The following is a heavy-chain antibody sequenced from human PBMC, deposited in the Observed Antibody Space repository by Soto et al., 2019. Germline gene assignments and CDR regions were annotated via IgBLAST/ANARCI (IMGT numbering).Heavy chain of an antibody. CDR3: ARKVAGSI. CDR2: ISRSGDDS. CDR1: GFTVSSFP. D-gene: IGHD6-19*01. J-gene: IGHJ4*02. Sequence: EMHLLESGGGLVQPGGSLRLSCAASGFTVSSFPMTWVRQAPGKGLEWVSSISRSGDDSFYADSVKGGFTISRDSSKNMLFLQLSSLRAEDTAVYYCARKVAGSIWGQGTLVTVSS. V-gene: IGHV3-23*01.